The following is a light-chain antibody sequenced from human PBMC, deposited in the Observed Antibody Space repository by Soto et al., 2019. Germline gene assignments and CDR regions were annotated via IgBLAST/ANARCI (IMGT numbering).Light chain of an antibody. J-gene: IGLJ1*01. V-gene: IGLV2-8*01. Sequence: QSVLTQPPSASGSPGQSVTISCTGTSSDVGGYNYVSWYQQHPGKAPKVIIYEVSKRPSGVPDRFSGSKSGSTASLTVSGLQAEVEADYYCSSYAVTNIFVFGTGTKVTVL. CDR2: EVS. CDR1: SSDVGGYNY. CDR3: SSYAVTNIFV.